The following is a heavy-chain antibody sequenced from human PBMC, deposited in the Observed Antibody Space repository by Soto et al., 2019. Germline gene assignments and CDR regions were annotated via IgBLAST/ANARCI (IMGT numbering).Heavy chain of an antibody. CDR3: AKDREASSSWYLLSLFDD. CDR2: ISGSGGST. J-gene: IGHJ4*02. CDR1: GFTFSSYA. V-gene: IGHV3-23*01. D-gene: IGHD6-13*01. Sequence: GGSLRLSCAASGFTFSSYAMSWVRQAPGKGLEWVSAISGSGGSTYYADSVKGRFTISRDNSKNTLYLQMNSLRAEDTAVYYCAKDREASSSWYLLSLFDDWGQGTLVTVSS.